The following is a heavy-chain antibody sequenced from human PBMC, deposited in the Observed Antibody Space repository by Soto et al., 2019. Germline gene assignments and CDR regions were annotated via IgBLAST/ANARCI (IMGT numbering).Heavy chain of an antibody. CDR1: GFTFDDYG. CDR3: ARTIVPAAMDYYYYYMDV. D-gene: IGHD2-2*01. J-gene: IGHJ6*03. CDR2: INWNGGST. Sequence: GGSLRLSCAASGFTFDDYGMSWVRQAPGKGLEWVSGINWNGGSTGYADSVKGRFTITRDNAKNSLYLQMNSLRAEDTALYYCARTIVPAAMDYYYYYMDVWGKGTTVTVSS. V-gene: IGHV3-20*04.